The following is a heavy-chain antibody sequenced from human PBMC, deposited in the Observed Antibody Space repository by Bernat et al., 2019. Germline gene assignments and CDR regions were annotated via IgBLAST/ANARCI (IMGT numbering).Heavy chain of an antibody. CDR2: MTGGGTT. V-gene: IGHV3-23*04. J-gene: IGHJ6*03. D-gene: IGHD2-21*01. CDR1: GSTFEIFP. CDR3: AKFRGQLIRNYYMNV. Sequence: EVRLVESGGDLVQPGGSLRPPCPPPGSTFEIFPMGGFGQAPGKGLEWVSAMTGGGTTYYADSVKGRVIISRDNSKNMLFMQMNSLTAEDTAVYYCAKFRGQLIRNYYMNVWGEGTTVTVS.